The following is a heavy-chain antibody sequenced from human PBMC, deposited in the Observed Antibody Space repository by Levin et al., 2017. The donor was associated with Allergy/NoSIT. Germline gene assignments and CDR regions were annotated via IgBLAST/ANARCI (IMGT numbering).Heavy chain of an antibody. CDR1: GYSITNDNF. V-gene: IGHV4-31*11. D-gene: IGHD3-9*01. Sequence: SETLSLTCAVSGYSITNDNFWGWVRQHPVKGLEWLGYIYYSGETFYNPSVESRLVISHDTSENQFSLKLTSLTAADTAVYYCVRAQTGYVSPFDFWGPGTLVTVSS. CDR3: VRAQTGYVSPFDF. J-gene: IGHJ4*02. CDR2: IYYSGET.